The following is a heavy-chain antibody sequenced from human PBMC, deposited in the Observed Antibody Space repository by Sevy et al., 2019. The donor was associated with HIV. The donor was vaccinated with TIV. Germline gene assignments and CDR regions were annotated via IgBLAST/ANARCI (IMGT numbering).Heavy chain of an antibody. CDR3: ARDGGYCSGGSCYIDAFDI. D-gene: IGHD2-15*01. CDR1: GFTFSSYA. Sequence: GGSLRLSCAASGFTFSSYAMHWVRQAPGKGLEWVAVISYDGRNKYYADSVKGRFTISRDNSKNTQYLQMNSLRAEDTAVYYCARDGGYCSGGSCYIDAFDILGQGTMVTVSS. J-gene: IGHJ3*02. CDR2: ISYDGRNK. V-gene: IGHV3-30-3*01.